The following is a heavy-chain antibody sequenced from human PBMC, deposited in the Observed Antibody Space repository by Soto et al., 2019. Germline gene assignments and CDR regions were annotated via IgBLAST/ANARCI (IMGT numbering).Heavy chain of an antibody. CDR3: ARDRSGGVTRGNWYFDL. CDR2: ICSDGGSK. CDR1: GFTFSSYA. J-gene: IGHJ2*01. Sequence: PGGSLRLSCAASGFTFSSYAMHWVRQAPGKGLEYVAAICSDGGSKYYANSVKGRFTISRDNSKNTLYLQMGSLRAEDLAVYYCARDRSGGVTRGNWYFDLGGRGTLVTVSS. D-gene: IGHD4-17*01. V-gene: IGHV3-64*01.